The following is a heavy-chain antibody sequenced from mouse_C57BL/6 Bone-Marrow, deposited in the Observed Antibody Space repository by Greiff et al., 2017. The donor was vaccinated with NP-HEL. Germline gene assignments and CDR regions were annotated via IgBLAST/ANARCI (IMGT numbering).Heavy chain of an antibody. V-gene: IGHV15-2*01. D-gene: IGHD1-1*01. CDR3: ARGGGYYDWFAY. CDR2: ILPSIGRT. J-gene: IGHJ3*01. Sequence: VQLQQSGSELRSPGSSVKLSCKDFDSEVFPIAYMSWVRQKPGHGFEWIGGILPSIGRTIYGEKFEDKATLDADTLSNTAYLELNSLTSEDSAIYYCARGGGYYDWFAYWGQGTLVTVSA. CDR1: DSEVFPIAY.